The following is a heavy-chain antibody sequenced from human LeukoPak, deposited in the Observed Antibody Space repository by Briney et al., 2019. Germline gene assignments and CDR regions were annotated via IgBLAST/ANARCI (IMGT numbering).Heavy chain of an antibody. D-gene: IGHD4-17*01. V-gene: IGHV4-59*01. CDR2: IYYSGST. CDR3: ARSTTVSYYFDY. Sequence: PSETLSLTCTVSGGSISSYYWSSIRQPPGKGLEWIGYIYYSGSTNYNPSRKSRVTISVDTSKNQFSLKLSSVAAADTSVYSCARSTTVSYYFDYWGQGTLVTVSS. J-gene: IGHJ4*02. CDR1: GGSISSYY.